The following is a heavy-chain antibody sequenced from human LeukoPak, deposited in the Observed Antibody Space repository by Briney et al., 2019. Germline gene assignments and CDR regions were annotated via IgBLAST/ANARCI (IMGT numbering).Heavy chain of an antibody. D-gene: IGHD3-16*01. V-gene: IGHV3-23*01. CDR2: ISGSGDST. CDR1: GFTFSSYD. Sequence: GGSLRLSCASSGFTFSSYDMSWVRQAPGKGLESGSVISGSGDSTYYAGSVKGRFTISRDNSKTTLFLQMNSLRVEDAAVYYCAKVLRQWTHALVFDYWGQGTLVTVSS. J-gene: IGHJ4*02. CDR3: AKVLRQWTHALVFDY.